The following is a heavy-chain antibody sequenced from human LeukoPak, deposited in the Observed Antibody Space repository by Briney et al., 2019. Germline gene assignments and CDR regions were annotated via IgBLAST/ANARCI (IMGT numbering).Heavy chain of an antibody. D-gene: IGHD4-11*01. J-gene: IGHJ3*02. CDR1: GFTFSGYF. CDR2: ISSSGYDK. V-gene: IGHV3-11*01. CDR3: ARMTNRAFDI. Sequence: GGSLRLSCAASGFTFSGYFMSWIRQAPGKGLEWVSDISSSGYDKYYADSVKGRFTVSRDNAKNSLSLQVNSLRGEDTAVYYCARMTNRAFDIWGQGTMVTASS.